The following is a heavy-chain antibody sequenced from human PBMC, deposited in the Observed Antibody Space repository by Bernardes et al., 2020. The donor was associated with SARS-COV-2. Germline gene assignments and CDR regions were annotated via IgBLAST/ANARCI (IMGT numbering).Heavy chain of an antibody. CDR3: AKDPMDGWSWWDY. Sequence: ASVKVSCKASGYTFTDYYIHWVRQAPGQGLEWMGWINPNSGDTKYAQNFQGWVTMTRDTSISTAYMELTRLISDDTAIYYCAKDPMDGWSWWDYWGQGTLVTVSS. D-gene: IGHD6-19*01. J-gene: IGHJ4*02. CDR2: INPNSGDT. V-gene: IGHV1-2*04. CDR1: GYTFTDYY.